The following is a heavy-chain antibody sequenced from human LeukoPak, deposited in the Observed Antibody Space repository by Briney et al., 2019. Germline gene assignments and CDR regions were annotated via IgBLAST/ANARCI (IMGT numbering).Heavy chain of an antibody. CDR1: GYSISSGYY. Sequence: SETLSLTCTVSGYSISSGYYWGWIRQPPGKGLEWIGSIYHSGSTYYNPSLKSRVTISVDTSKNQFSLKLSSVTAADTAVYYCARTQRWLQPQIDYWGQGTLVTVSS. CDR2: IYHSGST. J-gene: IGHJ4*02. CDR3: ARTQRWLQPQIDY. D-gene: IGHD5-24*01. V-gene: IGHV4-38-2*02.